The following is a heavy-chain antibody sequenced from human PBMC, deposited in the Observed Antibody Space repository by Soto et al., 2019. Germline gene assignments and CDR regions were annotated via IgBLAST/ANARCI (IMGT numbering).Heavy chain of an antibody. J-gene: IGHJ6*02. CDR2: IHYRGST. Sequence: PSETLSLTCNVSGGSITGAYYWNWIRQHPGKGLEWIGSIHYRGSTYYNPSLKSRITISLDRSNNPFSLKLSSVTAADTAVYYCARVRDSFGLDVWGQGTTVTVSS. D-gene: IGHD2-15*01. V-gene: IGHV4-31*03. CDR3: ARVRDSFGLDV. CDR1: GGSITGAYY.